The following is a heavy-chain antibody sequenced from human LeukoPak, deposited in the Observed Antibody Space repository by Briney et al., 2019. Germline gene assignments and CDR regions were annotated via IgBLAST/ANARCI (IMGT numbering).Heavy chain of an antibody. J-gene: IGHJ3*02. CDR2: IYYSGST. Sequence: SETLSLTCTVSGGSISSSRYYWGWIRQPPGKGLEWIGSIYYSGSTYYNPSLKSRVTISVDTSKNQFSLKLSSVTAADTAVYYCARNTAGSYYDSSPAAFDIWGQGTMVTVSS. CDR3: ARNTAGSYYDSSPAAFDI. CDR1: GGSISSSRYY. V-gene: IGHV4-39*01. D-gene: IGHD3-22*01.